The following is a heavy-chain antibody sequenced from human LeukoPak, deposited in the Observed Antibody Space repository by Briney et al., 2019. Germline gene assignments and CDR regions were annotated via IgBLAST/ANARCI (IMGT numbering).Heavy chain of an antibody. CDR1: GGSISSYY. D-gene: IGHD3-9*01. CDR3: ARFERKDAFDI. CDR2: IYYSGST. Sequence: SETLSLTCTVSGGSISSYYWSWIRQPPGKGLEWIGYIYYSGSTNYNPSLKSRVTISVDTSKNQFSLQLSSVTAADTAVYYCARFERKDAFDIWGQGTMVTVSA. V-gene: IGHV4-59*01. J-gene: IGHJ3*02.